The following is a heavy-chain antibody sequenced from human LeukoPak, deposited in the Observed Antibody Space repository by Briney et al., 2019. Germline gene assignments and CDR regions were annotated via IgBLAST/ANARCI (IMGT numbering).Heavy chain of an antibody. CDR3: ARDAIIAAAGIRGRYYFDY. Sequence: ASVKVSCKASGYTFTGYYMHWVRQAPGQGLEWMGWINPNSGGTNYAQKFQGRVTMTRDTSISTAYMELSRLRSDDTAVYYCARDAIIAAAGIRGRYYFDYWGQGTLVTVSS. CDR2: INPNSGGT. D-gene: IGHD6-13*01. J-gene: IGHJ4*02. CDR1: GYTFTGYY. V-gene: IGHV1-2*02.